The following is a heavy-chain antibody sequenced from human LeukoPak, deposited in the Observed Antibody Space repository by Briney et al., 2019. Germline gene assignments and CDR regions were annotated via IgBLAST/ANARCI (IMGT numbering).Heavy chain of an antibody. J-gene: IGHJ4*02. CDR1: GYTFTSHG. CDR2: IIPIFGTA. V-gene: IGHV1-69*13. Sequence: ASVKVSCKASGYTFTSHGINWVRQAPGQGLEWMGGIIPIFGTANYAQKFQGRVTITADESTSTAYMELSSLRSEDTAVYYCARLGGGNWNVSYWGQGTLVTVSS. CDR3: ARLGGGNWNVSY. D-gene: IGHD1-20*01.